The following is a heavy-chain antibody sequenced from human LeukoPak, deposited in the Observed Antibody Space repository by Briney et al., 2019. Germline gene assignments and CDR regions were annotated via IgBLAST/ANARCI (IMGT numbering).Heavy chain of an antibody. CDR1: GGSISNYY. J-gene: IGHJ6*03. V-gene: IGHV4-59*01. Sequence: SETLSLTCTVSGGSISNYYWSWIRQPPGKGLEWLGYVYNSGSTHYNPSLKSRVTISADTSKNQFSLTLTSVTAADTAVYYCARAETTGLPGYYYYMDVWGKGTTVTISS. D-gene: IGHD4-17*01. CDR2: VYNSGST. CDR3: ARAETTGLPGYYYYMDV.